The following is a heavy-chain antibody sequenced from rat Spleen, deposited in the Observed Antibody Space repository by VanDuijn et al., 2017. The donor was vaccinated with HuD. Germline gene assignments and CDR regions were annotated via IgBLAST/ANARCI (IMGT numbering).Heavy chain of an antibody. V-gene: IGHV5-29*01. D-gene: IGHD1-6*01. CDR2: ISYGDSSGHSAT. CDR1: GFTFSDYG. J-gene: IGHJ2*01. CDR3: ARRHYGYTDYFDY. Sequence: EVLLMESGGGLVQPGRSLKLSCAASGFTFSDYGMAWVCQAPTKGLEWVATISYGDSSGHSATYYRDSVKGRFTISRDNAKSTLSLQVDSLRSEDTATYYCARRHYGYTDYFDYWGQGVMVTVSS.